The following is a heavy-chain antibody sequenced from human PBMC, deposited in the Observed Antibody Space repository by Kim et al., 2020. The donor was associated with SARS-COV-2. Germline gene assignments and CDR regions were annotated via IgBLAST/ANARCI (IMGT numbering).Heavy chain of an antibody. CDR3: AKEWGGGLVEMATIDY. CDR1: GFTFSSYG. CDR2: ISYDGSNK. Sequence: GGSLRLSCAASGFTFSSYGMHWVRQAPGKGLEWVAVISYDGSNKYYADSVKGRFTISRDNSKNTLYLQMNSLRAEDTAVYYCAKEWGGGLVEMATIDYWGQGTLVTVSS. J-gene: IGHJ4*02. D-gene: IGHD5-12*01. V-gene: IGHV3-30*18.